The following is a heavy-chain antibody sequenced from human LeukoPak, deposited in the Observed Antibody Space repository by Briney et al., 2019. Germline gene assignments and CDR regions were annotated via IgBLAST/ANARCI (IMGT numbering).Heavy chain of an antibody. CDR2: ISAYNGNT. Sequence: ASVKVSCKAPGYTSTSYGISWVRQAPGQGLEWMGWISAYNGNTNYAQKLQGRVTMTTDTSTSTAYMELRSLRSDDTAVYYCARDLGVVVPAAISDWFDPWGQGTLVTVSS. CDR1: GYTSTSYG. J-gene: IGHJ5*02. D-gene: IGHD2-2*01. V-gene: IGHV1-18*01. CDR3: ARDLGVVVPAAISDWFDP.